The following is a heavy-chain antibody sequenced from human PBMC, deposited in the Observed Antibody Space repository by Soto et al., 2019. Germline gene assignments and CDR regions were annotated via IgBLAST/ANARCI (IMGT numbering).Heavy chain of an antibody. CDR2: ISWDGGST. J-gene: IGHJ6*02. V-gene: IGHV3-43*01. CDR3: AKGGGYSPVYYYYGMDV. D-gene: IGHD3-22*01. Sequence: EVQLVESGGVVVRPGGSLRLSCAASGFTFDDYTMHWVRQAPGKGLEWVSLISWDGGSTYYADSVKGRFTISRDNSKNSLYLQMNSLRTEDTALYYCAKGGGYSPVYYYYGMDVWGQGTTVTVSS. CDR1: GFTFDDYT.